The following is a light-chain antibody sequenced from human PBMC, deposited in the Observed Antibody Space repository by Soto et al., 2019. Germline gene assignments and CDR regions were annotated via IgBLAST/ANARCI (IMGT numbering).Light chain of an antibody. J-gene: IGLJ1*01. CDR3: CSYTTSSPRYV. V-gene: IGLV2-14*03. CDR1: RSDVGAYNY. CDR2: DVS. Sequence: QSVLTQPASVSGSPGQSITISCTGTRSDVGAYNYVSWFQHYPGKAPKLMIYDVSDRPSGVSNRFSGSKSVNTASLTISGLQAEDEADFYCCSYTTSSPRYVCGTGTKVTVL.